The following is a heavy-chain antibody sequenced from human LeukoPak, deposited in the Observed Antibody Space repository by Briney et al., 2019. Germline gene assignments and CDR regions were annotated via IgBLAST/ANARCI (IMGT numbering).Heavy chain of an antibody. CDR1: GYTFTSYD. Sequence: GASVKVSCKASGYTFTSYDINWVRQAAGQGLEWMGWMNPNSGDTGYVEKFQGRVTMTRDTSITTAYMELSSLRSEDTAVYYCTRSGFGGVVHFDYWGQGTPVTVSS. D-gene: IGHD3-16*01. CDR2: MNPNSGDT. CDR3: TRSGFGGVVHFDY. J-gene: IGHJ4*02. V-gene: IGHV1-8*02.